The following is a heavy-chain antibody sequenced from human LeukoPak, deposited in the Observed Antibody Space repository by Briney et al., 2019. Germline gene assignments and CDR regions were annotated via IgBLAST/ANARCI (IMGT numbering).Heavy chain of an antibody. CDR3: ARAPTVDYYDSTVDAFDI. CDR1: GGTFSSYA. D-gene: IGHD3-22*01. J-gene: IGHJ3*02. CDR2: ISAYNGNT. Sequence: ASVKVSCKASGGTFSSYAISWVRQATGQGLEWMGWISAYNGNTNYAQKLQGRVTMTTDTSTSTAYMELRSLRSDDTAVYYCARAPTVDYYDSTVDAFDIWGQGTMVTVSS. V-gene: IGHV1-18*01.